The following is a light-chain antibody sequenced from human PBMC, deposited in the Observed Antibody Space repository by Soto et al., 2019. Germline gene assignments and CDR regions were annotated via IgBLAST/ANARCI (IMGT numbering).Light chain of an antibody. Sequence: EILMTQSPATLSVSPGERATLSCRASQSISSNLAWYHHKPGQAPRLLIYDAFTRATGIPARFSGSRSGTEFTLTISSLQSEDFAVYYCQQYNNWPETFGQGTKVEIK. CDR1: QSISSN. V-gene: IGKV3-15*01. J-gene: IGKJ1*01. CDR2: DAF. CDR3: QQYNNWPET.